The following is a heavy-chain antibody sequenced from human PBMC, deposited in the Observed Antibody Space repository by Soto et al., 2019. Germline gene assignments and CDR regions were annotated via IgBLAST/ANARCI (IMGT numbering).Heavy chain of an antibody. Sequence: SETLSLTCAVSGYSISSSNWWGWIRQPPGKGLEWIGYIYYSGTTYYNPSPKSRVTMSVDTSKNQFSLKLTSVTAVDTAVYYCARHGYYYDRVGAFDIWGQGTMVTVS. D-gene: IGHD3-22*01. CDR3: ARHGYYYDRVGAFDI. CDR1: GYSISSSNW. J-gene: IGHJ3*02. CDR2: IYYSGTT. V-gene: IGHV4-28*01.